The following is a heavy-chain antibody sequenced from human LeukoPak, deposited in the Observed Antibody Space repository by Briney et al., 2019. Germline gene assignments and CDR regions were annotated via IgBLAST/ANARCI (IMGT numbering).Heavy chain of an antibody. Sequence: PSETLSLTCAVYGGSFSGYYWSWIRQPPGKGPEWIGEINHSGSTNYNPSLKSRVTISVDTSKNQFSLKLSSVTAADTAVYYCAIRRYYDSSGYYYNETWGQGTLVTVSS. V-gene: IGHV4-34*01. CDR1: GGSFSGYY. D-gene: IGHD3-22*01. CDR2: INHSGST. CDR3: AIRRYYDSSGYYYNET. J-gene: IGHJ4*02.